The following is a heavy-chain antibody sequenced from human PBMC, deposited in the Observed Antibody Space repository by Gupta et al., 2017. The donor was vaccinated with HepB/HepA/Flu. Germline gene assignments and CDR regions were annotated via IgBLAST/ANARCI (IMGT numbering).Heavy chain of an antibody. CDR2: SRPEGGNK. V-gene: IGHV3-33*01. D-gene: IGHD1-26*01. J-gene: IGHJ4*02. CDR1: GFPFSRYG. Sequence: QVQLVESGGGVVQPGRSLRLSCAASGFPFSRYGLHWVRQAPGKGLEWVAFSRPEGGNKDYVDFVKGRFTISRDNSKNTLSLHMFSLGVEDTAIYYCARDGSHYDIDYWGQGTLVTVSS. CDR3: ARDGSHYDIDY.